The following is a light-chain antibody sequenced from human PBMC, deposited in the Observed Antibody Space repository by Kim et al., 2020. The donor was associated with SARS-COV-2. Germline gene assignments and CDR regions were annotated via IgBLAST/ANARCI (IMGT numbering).Light chain of an antibody. CDR1: QDIRNY. CDR3: QQYDDLPWT. CDR2: DAS. V-gene: IGKV1-33*01. J-gene: IGKJ1*01. Sequence: DIQMTQSPSSLSASVGDRVTITCQASQDIRNYLNWYQQKPGKAPKLLIYDASNFETGVPSRFSGSGSGTDFTFTISSLQPEDIATYYCQQYDDLPWTFGQGTKVDIK.